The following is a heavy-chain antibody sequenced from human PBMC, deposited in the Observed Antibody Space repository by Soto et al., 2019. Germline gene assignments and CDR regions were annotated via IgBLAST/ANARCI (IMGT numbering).Heavy chain of an antibody. Sequence: QVQLVESGGGVVQSGRSLRLSCAASGFTFSSYGMHWVRQAPGKGLEGVAVIWDDGNTEYYADSVKGRFTISRDNSKNKLYLQMNSLKTEDTAVYYCARAGVEEAIQVGYFQHWGQGTLVTVSS. V-gene: IGHV3-33*01. J-gene: IGHJ1*01. CDR3: ARAGVEEAIQVGYFQH. CDR1: GFTFSSYG. D-gene: IGHD2-8*01. CDR2: IWDDGNTE.